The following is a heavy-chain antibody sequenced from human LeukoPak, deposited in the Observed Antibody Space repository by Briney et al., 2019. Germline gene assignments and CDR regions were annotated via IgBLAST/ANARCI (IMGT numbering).Heavy chain of an antibody. D-gene: IGHD1-1*01. J-gene: IGHJ4*02. CDR2: ISGGGANT. Sequence: PGGSLRLSCAASGFSFSNSGMSWVRQAPAKGLEWVAGISGGGANTHYADSVKGRFTIPRDNSKNTLFLQMNSLRDEDTAIYYCSKWNGYGDYWGQGTLVTVSS. V-gene: IGHV3-23*01. CDR3: SKWNGYGDY. CDR1: GFSFSNSG.